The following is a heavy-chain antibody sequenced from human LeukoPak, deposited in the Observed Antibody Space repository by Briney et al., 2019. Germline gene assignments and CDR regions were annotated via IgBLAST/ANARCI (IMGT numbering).Heavy chain of an antibody. CDR2: VYYTGST. CDR3: ARGGVAVAGSPAAVYYYYMDV. D-gene: IGHD6-19*01. V-gene: IGHV4-59*01. J-gene: IGHJ6*03. Sequence: SETLSLTCTVSGVSISPNYWSWIRQPPGKGLEWIGYVYYTGSTNYNPSLKSRVTISVDASKKQFSLRLKSVTAADTAVYYCARGGVAVAGSPAAVYYYYMDVWGKGTTVTVSS. CDR1: GVSISPNY.